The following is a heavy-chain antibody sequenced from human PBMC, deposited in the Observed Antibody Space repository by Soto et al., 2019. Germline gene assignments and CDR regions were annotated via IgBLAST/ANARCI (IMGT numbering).Heavy chain of an antibody. CDR1: GFTVSSNY. CDR3: ARDHVYGDYPEYFQH. J-gene: IGHJ1*01. Sequence: GGALRLSCAASGFTVSSNYMSWVRQAPGEGLEWVSVSYNGGSTYYADSAKGRFTNSRDNSKNTLYLQMNSMRAEDTAVYYCARDHVYGDYPEYFQHWGQGTLVTVSS. CDR2: SYNGGST. V-gene: IGHV3-53*01. D-gene: IGHD4-17*01.